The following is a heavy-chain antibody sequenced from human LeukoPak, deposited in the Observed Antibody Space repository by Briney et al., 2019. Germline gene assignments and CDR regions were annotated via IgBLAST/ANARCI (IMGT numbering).Heavy chain of an antibody. CDR2: INAGNGNT. Sequence: ASVKVSCKASGYTFTSYAMHWVRQAPGQRLEWMGWINAGNGNTKYSQKFQGRVTITRDTSASTAYMELSSLRSEDTAVYYCARALYDSTAFDIWGQGTMVIVSS. CDR1: GYTFTSYA. CDR3: ARALYDSTAFDI. J-gene: IGHJ3*02. V-gene: IGHV1-3*01. D-gene: IGHD3-22*01.